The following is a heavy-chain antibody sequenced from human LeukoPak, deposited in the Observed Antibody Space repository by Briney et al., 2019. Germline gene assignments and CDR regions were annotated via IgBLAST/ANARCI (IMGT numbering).Heavy chain of an antibody. CDR1: GFAFSDHF. CDR3: ASIRGTLGY. D-gene: IGHD1-26*01. J-gene: IGHJ4*02. Sequence: GGSLRLSCAASGFAFSDHFMDWVRQAPGKGLEWVGRIKNKANSYITQYAASMEGRFTISRDDSKNSLYLQMSSLKTEDTAMYYCASIRGTLGYWGQGTVVTVSS. CDR2: IKNKANSYIT. V-gene: IGHV3-72*01.